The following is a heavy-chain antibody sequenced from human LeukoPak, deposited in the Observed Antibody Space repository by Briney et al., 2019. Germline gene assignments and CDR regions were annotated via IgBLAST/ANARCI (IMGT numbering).Heavy chain of an antibody. CDR1: GYTFTGYY. CDR2: INPNSGGT. J-gene: IGHJ4*02. D-gene: IGHD6-19*01. Sequence: ASVKVSCKASGYTFTGYYMHWVRQAPGQGLEWMGWINPNSGGTNYAQMFQGLVTMTRDTSNSTAYMELSRLRSDDTAVYYCARAGGASDSRGWYVFDYWGQGTLVTVSS. V-gene: IGHV1-2*04. CDR3: ARAGGASDSRGWYVFDY.